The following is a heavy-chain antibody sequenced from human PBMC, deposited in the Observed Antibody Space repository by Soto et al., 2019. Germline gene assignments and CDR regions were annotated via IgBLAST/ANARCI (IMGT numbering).Heavy chain of an antibody. D-gene: IGHD4-4*01. J-gene: IGHJ3*01. CDR1: GASIDDDC. CDR3: ARAPSSNLVCDK. CDR2: XXYXDXT. Sequence: SETLSLTCTVSGASIDDDCWAWIRQSPGKGLXWXGXXXYXDXTXYXXXXQSRVTITRDVSKNQFSLRLTSVTASDTGVYYCARAPSSNLVCDKWGQGTRVTVSS. V-gene: IGHV4-59*01.